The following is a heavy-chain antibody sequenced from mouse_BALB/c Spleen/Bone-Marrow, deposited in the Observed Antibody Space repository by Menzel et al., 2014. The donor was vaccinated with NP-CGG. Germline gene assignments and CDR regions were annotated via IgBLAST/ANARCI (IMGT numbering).Heavy chain of an antibody. J-gene: IGHJ4*01. V-gene: IGHV1S22*01. CDR3: TRWDYGYMDY. CDR1: GYTFTSYW. Sequence: LQQPGSELVRPGASVKLSCKASGYTFTSYWMHWVKQRRGQGLEWIGNIYPGSGSTNYDEKFKSKGTLTVDTSSSTAYMHLSSLTSEDSAVYYCTRWDYGYMDYWGQGTSVTVSS. D-gene: IGHD1-2*01. CDR2: IYPGSGST.